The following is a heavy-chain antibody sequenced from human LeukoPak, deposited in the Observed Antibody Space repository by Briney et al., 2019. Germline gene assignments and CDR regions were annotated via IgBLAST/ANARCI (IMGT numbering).Heavy chain of an antibody. J-gene: IGHJ4*02. Sequence: PSETLSLTCSASGASISSRYWSWIRQSPGRTLEWIGHIYNGRNTKYNPSLTSRVTISVDTSKNQFSLRMTSVTAADTAIYYCAQTTGWPGFDFWGPGALVTVSS. CDR3: AQTTGWPGFDF. D-gene: IGHD6-19*01. V-gene: IGHV4-59*08. CDR2: IYNGRNT. CDR1: GASISSRY.